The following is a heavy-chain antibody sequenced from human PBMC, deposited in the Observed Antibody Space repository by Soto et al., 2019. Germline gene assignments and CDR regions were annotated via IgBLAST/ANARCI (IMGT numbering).Heavy chain of an antibody. CDR3: LRAYLFDSPIVP. CDR2: VDDSGNT. V-gene: IGHV4-34*01. J-gene: IGHJ5*02. Sequence: PSETLSLTCTIYGGSFNSNYWNWVRQPPGMGLEWIGEVDDSGNTRYNPSLKSRVTISLDASEHQSSLMLSSVTAADTAVYYCLRAYLFDSPIVPWGRRPLVTGS. CDR1: GGSFNSNY. D-gene: IGHD2-21*01.